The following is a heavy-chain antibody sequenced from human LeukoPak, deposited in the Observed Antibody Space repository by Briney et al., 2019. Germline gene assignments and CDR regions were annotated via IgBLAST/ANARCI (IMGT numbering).Heavy chain of an antibody. D-gene: IGHD5-12*01. J-gene: IGHJ4*02. V-gene: IGHV1-3*01. CDR1: GYTFTSYA. CDR3: ARASIPSAYSGYDFWDYFDY. CDR2: INAGSGNT. Sequence: ASVKVSCKASGYTFTSYAMHWVRQAPGQRLEWMGWINAGSGNTKYSQKFQGRVTITRDTSASTAYMELSSLRSEDTAVYYCARASIPSAYSGYDFWDYFDYWGQGTLVTVSS.